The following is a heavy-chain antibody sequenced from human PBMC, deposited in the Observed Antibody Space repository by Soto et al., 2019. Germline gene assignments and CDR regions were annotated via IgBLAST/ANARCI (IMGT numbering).Heavy chain of an antibody. D-gene: IGHD2-2*02. J-gene: IGHJ3*02. V-gene: IGHV3-7*03. CDR2: VNQDGTQE. CDR1: GFTFSGYW. Sequence: PGGSLRLSCAGSGFTFSGYWMTWVRQPPGKGLEWVASVNQDGTQEFYVDSVKGRFTVSRDNAQNSLFLQMISLRADDTAVYYCAKTPHLGYCSSTSCYIAFDIWGQGTMVTVSS. CDR3: AKTPHLGYCSSTSCYIAFDI.